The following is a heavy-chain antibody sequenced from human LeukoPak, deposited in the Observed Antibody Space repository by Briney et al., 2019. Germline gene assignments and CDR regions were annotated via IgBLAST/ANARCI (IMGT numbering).Heavy chain of an antibody. V-gene: IGHV4-4*09. J-gene: IGHJ4*02. CDR2: VHTSGGS. CDR3: ANLGSYHDF. Sequence: SATLSLPSTVSGASIGHYYWSWIRQTPERGLEWMGHVHTSGGSTYYPSLQTRLTMSIDTSRSQLSLKPTSGTAADTADYFSANLGSYHDFRGQGALVTVSS. CDR1: GASIGHYY. D-gene: IGHD1-26*01.